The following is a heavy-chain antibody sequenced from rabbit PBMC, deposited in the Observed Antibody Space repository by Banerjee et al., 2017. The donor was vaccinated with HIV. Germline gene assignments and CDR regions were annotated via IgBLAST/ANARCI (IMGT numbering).Heavy chain of an antibody. J-gene: IGHJ5*01. Sequence: QSLEESGGDLVKPGASLTLTCTASGFSFSRSYYMCWVRQAPGKGLEWIACIYTSSGITYYASWAKGRFTISKTSSTTVTLQMTSLTAADTATYFCARDAGITYDTGLDWLDLWGPGTLVTVS. CDR3: ARDAGITYDTGLDWLDL. D-gene: IGHD8-1*01. CDR2: IYTSSGIT. CDR1: GFSFSRSYY. V-gene: IGHV1S40*01.